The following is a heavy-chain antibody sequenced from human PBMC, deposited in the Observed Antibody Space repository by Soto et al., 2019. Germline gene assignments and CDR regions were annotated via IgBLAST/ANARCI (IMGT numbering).Heavy chain of an antibody. J-gene: IGHJ4*02. D-gene: IGHD3-10*01. V-gene: IGHV3-48*02. CDR1: GFTFSSYS. CDR3: ARDTLSITMVRGVIPFDY. Sequence: GGSLRLSCAASGFTFSSYSMNWVRQAPGKGLEWVSYISSSSSTIYYANSVKGLFTRSRDNAKNSLYMQMNSLRDEDTDVYYCARDTLSITMVRGVIPFDYWGQGTLVTVSS. CDR2: ISSSSSTI.